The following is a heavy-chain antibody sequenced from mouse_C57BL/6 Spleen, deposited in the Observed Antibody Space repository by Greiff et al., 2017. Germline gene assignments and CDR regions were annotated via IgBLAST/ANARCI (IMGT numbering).Heavy chain of an antibody. J-gene: IGHJ3*01. D-gene: IGHD2-3*01. CDR3: AKTLDGYSPFAY. V-gene: IGHV2-3*01. CDR1: GFSLTSYG. CDR2: IWGDGST. Sequence: QVQLKQSGPGLVAPSQSLSITCTVSGFSLTSYGVSWVRQPPGKGLEWLGVIWGDGSTKYHSALISRLSISKDNSKSQVFLKLTSLQTDDTATYYCAKTLDGYSPFAYWGQGTLVTVSA.